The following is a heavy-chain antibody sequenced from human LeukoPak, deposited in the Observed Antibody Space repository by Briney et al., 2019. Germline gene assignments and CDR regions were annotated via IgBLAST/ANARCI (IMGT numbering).Heavy chain of an antibody. V-gene: IGHV3-48*02. J-gene: IGHJ4*02. CDR3: ARGALRYSDY. CDR1: GXTFSSYT. D-gene: IGHD3-9*01. CDR2: ISSSSSAI. Sequence: GGSLRLSCAASGXTFSSYTVNWVRKAPGKGLEWVSSISSSSSAIYYAASVKGRFTISRDNATNSLYLQMNSLRDEDTAVYYCARGALRYSDYWGQGTLVTVSS.